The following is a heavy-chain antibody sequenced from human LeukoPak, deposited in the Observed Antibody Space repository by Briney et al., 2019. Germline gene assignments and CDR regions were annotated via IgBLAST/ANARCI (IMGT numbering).Heavy chain of an antibody. J-gene: IGHJ4*02. CDR1: GFTFKSYG. CDR3: ARKVAVAMDLGY. Sequence: GGSLRLSCAASGFTFKSYGMTWVRQVPGKGLEWVSSVTGSGGSTKYADSVNGRFTISRDNSKNTLSLHMTGLRAEDMAVYYCARKVAVAMDLGYWGQGTLVTVSS. CDR2: VTGSGGST. V-gene: IGHV3-23*01. D-gene: IGHD6-13*01.